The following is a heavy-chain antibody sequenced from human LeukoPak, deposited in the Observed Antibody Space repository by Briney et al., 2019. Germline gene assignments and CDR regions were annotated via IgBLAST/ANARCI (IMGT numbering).Heavy chain of an antibody. D-gene: IGHD2/OR15-2a*01. CDR3: AKDRVSPGFNLFDP. Sequence: QPGGSLRLSCAASGFTFSSYAMNWVRQAPGKGLEWVSAINGRGDNTYYADSVKGRFTIPRDNSKSTLFLQMNSLRAEDTAIYYCAKDRVSPGFNLFDPWGQGTLVTVSS. V-gene: IGHV3-23*01. CDR1: GFTFSSYA. J-gene: IGHJ5*02. CDR2: INGRGDNT.